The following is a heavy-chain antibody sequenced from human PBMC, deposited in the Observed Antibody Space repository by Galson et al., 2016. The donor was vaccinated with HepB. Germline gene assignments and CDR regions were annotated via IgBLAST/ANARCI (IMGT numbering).Heavy chain of an antibody. D-gene: IGHD2/OR15-2a*01. J-gene: IGHJ4*02. Sequence: SLRLSCAASGFTFSNYGMTWVRQAPGKGLEWVAADSMDRRRKFYADSVKGRFTISRDNSNSMLFLQMSSLRADDTAVYYCARRHEYCPPVGCSVDYWGQGTLVSVSS. CDR1: GFTFSNYG. CDR2: DSMDRRRK. V-gene: IGHV3-30*03. CDR3: ARRHEYCPPVGCSVDY.